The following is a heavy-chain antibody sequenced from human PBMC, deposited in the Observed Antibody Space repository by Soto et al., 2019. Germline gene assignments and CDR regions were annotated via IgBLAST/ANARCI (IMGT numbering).Heavy chain of an antibody. J-gene: IGHJ6*03. D-gene: IGHD2-2*02. CDR1: GFTFSSYG. Sequence: QVQLVESGGGVVQPGRSLRLSCAASGFTFSSYGMHWVRQAPGKGLEWVAVIRYDGSNKYYADSVKGRFTISRDNSKNTLYLQMNSLRAEDTAVYYCARVGSSGDTPLWDYYYIDVWGKGTTVTVSS. V-gene: IGHV3-33*01. CDR3: ARVGSSGDTPLWDYYYIDV. CDR2: IRYDGSNK.